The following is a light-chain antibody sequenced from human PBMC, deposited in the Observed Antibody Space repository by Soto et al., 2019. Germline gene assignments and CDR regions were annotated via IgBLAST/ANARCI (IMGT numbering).Light chain of an antibody. CDR3: QQSYSAPRT. CDR2: DAS. CDR1: QSVSSNY. J-gene: IGKJ1*01. Sequence: EIVLMQSPGTLSLSPGERATLSCRASQSVSSNYLAWYQQKPGQAPRLLMYDASSRATGIPDRFSGSGSGTDFTLTIISLQPEDFATYYCQQSYSAPRTFGQGTKVDIK. V-gene: IGKV3D-20*02.